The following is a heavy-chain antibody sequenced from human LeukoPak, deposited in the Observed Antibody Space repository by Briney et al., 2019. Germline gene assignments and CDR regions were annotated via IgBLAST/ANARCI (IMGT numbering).Heavy chain of an antibody. Sequence: ASVKVSCKASGYTFTSYAMNWVRQAPGRGLEWMGWINTNTGNPTYAQGFTGRFVFSLDTSVSTAYLQISSLKAEDTAVYYCAREGFYCSSTSCYTRYYYGMDVWGQGTTVTVSS. CDR3: AREGFYCSSTSCYTRYYYGMDV. CDR2: INTNTGNP. D-gene: IGHD2-2*02. CDR1: GYTFTSYA. V-gene: IGHV7-4-1*02. J-gene: IGHJ6*02.